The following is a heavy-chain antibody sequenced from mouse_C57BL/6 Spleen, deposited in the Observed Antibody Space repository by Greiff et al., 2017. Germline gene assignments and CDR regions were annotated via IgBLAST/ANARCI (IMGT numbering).Heavy chain of an antibody. V-gene: IGHV1-53*01. Sequence: VQLQQPGTELVKPGASVKLSCKASGYTFTSYWMHWVKQRPGQGLEWIGNINPSNGGTNYNEKFKSKATLTVDKSSSTAYMQLSSLTSEDSAVYDCARSAYSKEGYAMDDWGQGTSVTVSS. J-gene: IGHJ4*01. CDR1: GYTFTSYW. CDR3: ARSAYSKEGYAMDD. D-gene: IGHD2-5*01. CDR2: INPSNGGT.